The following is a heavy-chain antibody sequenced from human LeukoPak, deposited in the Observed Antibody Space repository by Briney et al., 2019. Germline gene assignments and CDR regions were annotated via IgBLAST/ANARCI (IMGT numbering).Heavy chain of an antibody. CDR1: GGSISSYY. V-gene: IGHV4-59*01. CDR2: IYYSGST. CDR3: ARVPRSGGWSNWFDP. Sequence: SETLSLTCTVSGGSISSYYWSWIRQPPGKGLEWIGYIYYSGSTNYNPSLKSRVTISVDTSKNQFSLKLSSVTAADTAVYYCARVPRSGGWSNWFDPWGQGTLVTVSS. J-gene: IGHJ5*02. D-gene: IGHD6-19*01.